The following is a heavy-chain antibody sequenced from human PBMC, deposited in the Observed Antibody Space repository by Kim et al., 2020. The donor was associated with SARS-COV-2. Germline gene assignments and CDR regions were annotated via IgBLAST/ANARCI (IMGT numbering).Heavy chain of an antibody. CDR3: ARGMVRGVIISFGYGMDV. CDR1: GGTFSSYA. Sequence: SVKVSCKASGGTFSSYAISWVRQAPGQGLEWMGGIIPIFGTANYAQKFQGRVTITADESTSTAYMELSSLRSEDTAVYYCARGMVRGVIISFGYGMDVWGQGTTVTVSS. J-gene: IGHJ6*02. CDR2: IIPIFGTA. V-gene: IGHV1-69*13. D-gene: IGHD3-10*01.